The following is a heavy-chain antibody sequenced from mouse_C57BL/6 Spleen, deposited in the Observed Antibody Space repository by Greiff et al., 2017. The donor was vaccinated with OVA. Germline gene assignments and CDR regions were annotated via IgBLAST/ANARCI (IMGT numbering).Heavy chain of an antibody. CDR1: GFTFSDYG. D-gene: IGHD2-4*01. Sequence: EVQVVESGGGLVKPGGSLKLSCAASGFTFSDYGMHWVRQAPEKGLEWVAYISSGSIPIYYADTVKGRFTISRDNAKNTLFLQMTSLRSEDTAMYYCARMIRDYFDYWGQGTTLTVSS. J-gene: IGHJ2*01. CDR3: ARMIRDYFDY. CDR2: ISSGSIPI. V-gene: IGHV5-17*01.